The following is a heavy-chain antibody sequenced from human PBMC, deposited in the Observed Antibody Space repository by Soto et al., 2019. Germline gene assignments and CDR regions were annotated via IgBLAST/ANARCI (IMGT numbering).Heavy chain of an antibody. CDR1: GGTFSSYT. Sequence: QVQLVQSGAEVKKPGSSVKVSCKASGGTFSSYTISWVRQAPGQGLEWMGRIIPILGIANYAQKFQGRVTIXEDXSXSTAYMELSSLRSEDTAVYYCARAGASLPERYWFDPWGQGTLVTVSS. D-gene: IGHD3-10*01. J-gene: IGHJ5*02. CDR2: IIPILGIA. V-gene: IGHV1-69*02. CDR3: ARAGASLPERYWFDP.